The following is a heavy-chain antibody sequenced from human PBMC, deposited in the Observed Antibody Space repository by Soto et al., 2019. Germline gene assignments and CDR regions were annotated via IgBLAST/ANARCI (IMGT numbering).Heavy chain of an antibody. D-gene: IGHD3-22*01. J-gene: IGHJ4*02. CDR1: GFSLSTYGVG. CDR3: AHRPGFSMSFDY. V-gene: IGHV2-5*02. Sequence: SGPTLVNPTQTLTLTCTFSGFSLSTYGVGVAWVRQPPGKAPEWLALIYWDDDKRYSPSLETRLTITKDTSKNHVVLTMTNMDPVDTGTYYCAHRPGFSMSFDYWGQGALVTVSS. CDR2: IYWDDDK.